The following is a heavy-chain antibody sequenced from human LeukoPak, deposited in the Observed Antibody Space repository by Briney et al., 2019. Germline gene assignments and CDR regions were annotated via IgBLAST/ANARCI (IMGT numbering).Heavy chain of an antibody. CDR2: IASDGSST. J-gene: IGHJ4*02. D-gene: IGHD4-23*01. CDR3: ARGRPHGNDY. CDR1: GFPFSSYW. Sequence: GSLRLSCAASGFPFSSYWVKWVRQAPGEGLVWVSRIASDGSSTTYADSVKGRFSISRDNAKNTLYLQMNSLRVEDTAVYYCARGRPHGNDYWGQGTLVTVSS. V-gene: IGHV3-74*01.